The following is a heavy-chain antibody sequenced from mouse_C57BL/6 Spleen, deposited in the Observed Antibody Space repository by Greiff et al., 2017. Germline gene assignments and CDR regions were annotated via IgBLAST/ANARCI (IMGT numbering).Heavy chain of an antibody. V-gene: IGHV1-22*01. CDR1: GYTFTDYN. CDR2: INPNNGGT. D-gene: IGHD2-3*01. CDR3: ARRSNDGYYLDY. J-gene: IGHJ2*01. Sequence: VQLKESGPELVKPGASVKMSCKASGYTFTDYNMHWVKQSHGKSLEWIGYINPNNGGTSYNKKFKGKATLTVNKSSSTAYMELRSLTSEDSAVYYCARRSNDGYYLDYWGQGTTLTVSS.